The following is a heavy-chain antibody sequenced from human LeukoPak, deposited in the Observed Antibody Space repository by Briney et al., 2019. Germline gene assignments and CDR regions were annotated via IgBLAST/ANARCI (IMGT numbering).Heavy chain of an antibody. CDR2: MNPNSGNT. J-gene: IGHJ4*02. V-gene: IGHV1-8*01. CDR3: ARGSITADSSDLDY. Sequence: ASVKVSCKASGYTFTSYDINWVRQATGQGLEWMGWMNPNSGNTGYAQKFQGRVTMTRNTSISTAYMELSSLRFEDTAVYYCARGSITADSSDLDYWGQGTLVTVSS. CDR1: GYTFTSYD. D-gene: IGHD3-22*01.